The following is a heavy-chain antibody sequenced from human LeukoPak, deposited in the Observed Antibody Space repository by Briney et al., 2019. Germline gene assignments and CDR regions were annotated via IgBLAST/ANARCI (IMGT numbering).Heavy chain of an antibody. CDR1: GGSFSGYY. D-gene: IGHD3-22*01. CDR2: INHSGST. Sequence: SETLSLTCAVYGGSFSGYYWSWIRQPPGKGLEWIGEINHSGSTNYNPSLKSRVTISVDTSKNQFPLKLSSVTAADTAVYYCARDYYDSSGYRSGWGQGTLVTVSS. J-gene: IGHJ4*02. V-gene: IGHV4-34*01. CDR3: ARDYYDSSGYRSG.